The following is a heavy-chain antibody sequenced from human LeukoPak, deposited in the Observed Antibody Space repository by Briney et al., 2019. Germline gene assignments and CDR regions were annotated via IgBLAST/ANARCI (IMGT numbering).Heavy chain of an antibody. D-gene: IGHD3-10*01. CDR3: AKVRVTMVRGVLIEY. CDR2: IQYDGSNK. J-gene: IGHJ4*02. CDR1: GLSFSSYG. Sequence: GGSLRLSCAASGLSFSSYGMHWVRQAPGKGLEWVAFIQYDGSNKFYADSVKGRFTISRDNSKNTLYLQMNSLRAEDTAVYYCAKVRVTMVRGVLIEYWGQGTLVTVSS. V-gene: IGHV3-30*02.